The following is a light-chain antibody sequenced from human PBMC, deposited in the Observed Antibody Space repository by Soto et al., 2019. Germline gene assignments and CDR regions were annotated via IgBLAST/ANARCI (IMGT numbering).Light chain of an antibody. V-gene: IGKV3-20*01. Sequence: EIVLTQSPGTLSLSPGERATLSCRASQSFSSRYLAWYQQEPGLAPRLLVYGASTRATGVPDRFSGSGSETDFTLTIRRLEPEDFALYYWQQNHTSPLTFGQGTKVDNK. CDR3: QQNHTSPLT. J-gene: IGKJ1*01. CDR2: GAS. CDR1: QSFSSRY.